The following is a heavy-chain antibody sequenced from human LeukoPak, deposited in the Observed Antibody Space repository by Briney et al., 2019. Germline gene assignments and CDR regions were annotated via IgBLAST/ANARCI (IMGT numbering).Heavy chain of an antibody. CDR1: GFTVSSNY. D-gene: IGHD5-24*01. CDR3: ARVRRTRDGYSYYYYYMDV. V-gene: IGHV3-66*01. J-gene: IGHJ6*03. Sequence: PGGSLRLSCAASGFTVSSNYMSWVRQAPGKGLEWVSVIYSGGSTYYADSVKGRFTISRDNSKNTLYLQMNSLRAEDTAVYYCARVRRTRDGYSYYYYYMDVWGKGTTVTISS. CDR2: IYSGGST.